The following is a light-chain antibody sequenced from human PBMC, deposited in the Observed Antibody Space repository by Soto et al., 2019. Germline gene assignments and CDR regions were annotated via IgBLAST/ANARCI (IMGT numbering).Light chain of an antibody. CDR2: GNS. CDR3: QSYDSSLSGWV. J-gene: IGLJ2*01. Sequence: QSVLTQPPSVSGAPGQRVTISCTGSSSNIGAGYVVHWYQQLPGTAPKLLIYGNSNRPSGVPDRFSGSKSGTSASLAITGGQADDEADYYCQSYDSSLSGWVFGGGTKLTVL. CDR1: SSNIGAGYV. V-gene: IGLV1-40*01.